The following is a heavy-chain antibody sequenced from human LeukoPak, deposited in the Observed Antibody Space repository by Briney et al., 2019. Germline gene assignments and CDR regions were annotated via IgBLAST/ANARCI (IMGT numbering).Heavy chain of an antibody. Sequence: PSETLSLTCAVSGGPFSGYFWSWIRQPPGKGLEWIGEINHSGSTNYNPSLKSRVTISVDTSKNQFSLKLSSVTAADTAVYYCARAAMVRGVIITRGAFDIWGQGTVVTVSS. D-gene: IGHD3-10*01. CDR2: INHSGST. J-gene: IGHJ3*02. CDR1: GGPFSGYF. CDR3: ARAAMVRGVIITRGAFDI. V-gene: IGHV4-34*01.